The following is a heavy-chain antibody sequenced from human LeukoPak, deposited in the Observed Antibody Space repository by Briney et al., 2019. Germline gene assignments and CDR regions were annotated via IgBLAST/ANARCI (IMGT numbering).Heavy chain of an antibody. CDR3: AKDRLPETYYGSGGNDY. D-gene: IGHD3-10*01. CDR2: IRSSADST. Sequence: GGSLRLSCAASGFSFSSYAMNWVRQAPGKGLEWVSCIRSSADSTYYADSVKGRFTISRDNSKNSLFLQINSLRAEDTAVYYCAKDRLPETYYGSGGNDYWGQGTLVTVSS. CDR1: GFSFSSYA. J-gene: IGHJ4*02. V-gene: IGHV3-23*01.